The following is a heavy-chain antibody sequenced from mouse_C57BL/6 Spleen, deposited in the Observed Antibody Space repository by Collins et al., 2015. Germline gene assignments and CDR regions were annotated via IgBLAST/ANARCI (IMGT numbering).Heavy chain of an antibody. D-gene: IGHD2-1*01. CDR1: GFSLSTSGMG. Sequence: QVTLKESGPGYCSPPRPQSDLSFSGFSLSTSGMGVSWIRQPSGKGLEWLAHIYWDDDKRYNPSLKSRLTISKDTSSNQVFLKITSVDTADTATYYCARPYGNYGYFDVWGAGTTVTVSS. CDR3: ARPYGNYGYFDV. J-gene: IGHJ1*01. V-gene: IGHV8-12*01. CDR2: IYWDDDK.